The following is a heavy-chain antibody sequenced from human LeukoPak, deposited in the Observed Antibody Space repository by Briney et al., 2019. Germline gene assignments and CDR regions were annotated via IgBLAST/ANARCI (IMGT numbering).Heavy chain of an antibody. CDR1: GFTFDDYT. V-gene: IGHV3-9*03. CDR2: ISWNSGSI. D-gene: IGHD6-13*01. J-gene: IGHJ3*01. CDR3: AKNHGNISAAGTWYAFDV. Sequence: PGRSLRLSCGASGFTFDDYTMHWVRQAPGKGLEWVSSISWNSGSIGYADSVKGRFTISRDNAKNALYLQMNNLRDEDMALYYCAKNHGNISAAGTWYAFDVWGQGTMVTVSS.